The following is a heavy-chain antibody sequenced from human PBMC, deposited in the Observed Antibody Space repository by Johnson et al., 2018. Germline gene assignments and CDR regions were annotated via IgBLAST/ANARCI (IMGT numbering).Heavy chain of an antibody. CDR3: ALGAPDAFDI. CDR1: GFTFSSYG. CDR2: ISYDGSNK. J-gene: IGHJ3*02. V-gene: IGHV3-30*03. Sequence: QVQLVQSGGGVVQPGRSLRLSCAASGFTFSSYGMHWVRQAPGKGLEWVAVISYDGSNKYYADSVKGRFTISRDNSKNTLYLQMNSLRAEDTAVYYCALGAPDAFDIWGQGTKVTVSS. D-gene: IGHD1-26*01.